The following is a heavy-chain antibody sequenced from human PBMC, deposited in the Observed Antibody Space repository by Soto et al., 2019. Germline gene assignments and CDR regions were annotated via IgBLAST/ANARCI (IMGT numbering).Heavy chain of an antibody. CDR3: ASNADTSIVDRWFDP. CDR2: INSNGGIK. V-gene: IGHV3-48*02. D-gene: IGHD5-18*01. Sequence: EVQLVESGGGLAQPGGSLRLSCGASGFTFSIYSMNWVRQAPGKGLEWVSYINSNGGIKNYADSVKGRFTISRDNAKNSLYLQMNSLRDEDTAVYYCASNADTSIVDRWFDPWGQGTLVTVSS. CDR1: GFTFSIYS. J-gene: IGHJ5*02.